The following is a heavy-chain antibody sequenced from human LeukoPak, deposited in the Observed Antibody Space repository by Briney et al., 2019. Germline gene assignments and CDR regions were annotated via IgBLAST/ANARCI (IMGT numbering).Heavy chain of an antibody. CDR3: TTDDYPRYYYYYGMDV. J-gene: IGHJ6*02. D-gene: IGHD3-16*01. CDR2: IKSKTDGGTT. V-gene: IGHV3-15*01. CDR1: GFTFSNAW. Sequence: GGSLRLSCAASGFTFSNAWMSWVRQAPGKGLEWVGRIKSKTDGGTTDYAAPVKGRFTISRDDSKNTLYLQMNSLKTEDTAVYYCTTDDYPRYYYYYGMDVWGQGTTVTVSS.